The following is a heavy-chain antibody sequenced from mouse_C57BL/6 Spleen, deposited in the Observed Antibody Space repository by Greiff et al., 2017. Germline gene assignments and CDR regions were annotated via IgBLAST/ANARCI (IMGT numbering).Heavy chain of an antibody. CDR1: GFTFSSYA. V-gene: IGHV5-4*01. D-gene: IGHD1-1*01. Sequence: EVKVVESGGGLVKPGGSLKLSCAASGFTFSSYAMSWVRQTPEKRLEWVATISDGGSYTYYPDNVKGRFTISRDNAKNNLYLQMSHLKSEDTAMYYCARDLYYYGSSPDYWGQGTTLTVSS. CDR3: ARDLYYYGSSPDY. J-gene: IGHJ2*01. CDR2: ISDGGSYT.